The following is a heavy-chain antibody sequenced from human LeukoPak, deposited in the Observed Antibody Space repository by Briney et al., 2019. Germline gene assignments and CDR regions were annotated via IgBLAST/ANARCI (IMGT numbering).Heavy chain of an antibody. CDR2: IIPIFGTA. J-gene: IGHJ4*02. Sequence: ASVKVSCKASGGTFISYAISWVRQAPGQGLEWMGGIIPIFGTANYAQKFQGRVTITADESTSTAYMELSSLRSEDTAVYYCATEDRIAAAVLFDYWGQGTLVTVSS. D-gene: IGHD6-13*01. V-gene: IGHV1-69*13. CDR1: GGTFISYA. CDR3: ATEDRIAAAVLFDY.